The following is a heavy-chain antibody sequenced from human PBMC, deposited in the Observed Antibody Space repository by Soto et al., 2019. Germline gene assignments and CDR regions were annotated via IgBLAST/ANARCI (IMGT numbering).Heavy chain of an antibody. Sequence: QVKLVDSGGDLVKPAGSLRLSCAASGFTFSDYYMSWIRQAPGKGLEWVSYISGSGSYTNYADSVKGRFTISRDNAKKSLSLQMNSLRPEDTAVYYCARVLRVYDWFPQGAFEIWGQGTMVTVSS. V-gene: IGHV3-11*06. CDR2: ISGSGSYT. CDR1: GFTFSDYY. CDR3: ARVLRVYDWFPQGAFEI. D-gene: IGHD3-9*01. J-gene: IGHJ3*02.